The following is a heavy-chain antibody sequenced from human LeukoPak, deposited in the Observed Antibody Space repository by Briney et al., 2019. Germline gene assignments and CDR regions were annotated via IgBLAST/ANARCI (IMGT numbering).Heavy chain of an antibody. CDR3: TRPRTGTTGY. CDR1: GFTFSSYS. D-gene: IGHD1-7*01. V-gene: IGHV3-21*01. CDR2: ISSSGSSI. Sequence: KPGGSLRLSCAASGFTFSSYSMNWVRQAPGKGLEWVSYISSSGSSIYYADSVKGRFTMSRDNAKNSLYLQMNSLSAEDTAVYYCTRPRTGTTGYWGQGTLVTVSS. J-gene: IGHJ4*02.